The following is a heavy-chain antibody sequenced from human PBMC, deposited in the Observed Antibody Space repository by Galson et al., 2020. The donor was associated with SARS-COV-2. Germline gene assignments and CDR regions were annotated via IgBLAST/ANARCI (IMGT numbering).Heavy chain of an antibody. Sequence: SETLSLTCTVSGGSISSYYWSWIRQPPGKGLEWIGYIYYSGSTNYNPSLKSRVTISVDTSKNQFSLKLSSVTAADTAVYYCARVAGGYSGYRRLYFDYWGQGTLVTVSS. D-gene: IGHD5-12*01. V-gene: IGHV4-59*01. CDR1: GGSISSYY. J-gene: IGHJ4*02. CDR3: ARVAGGYSGYRRLYFDY. CDR2: IYYSGST.